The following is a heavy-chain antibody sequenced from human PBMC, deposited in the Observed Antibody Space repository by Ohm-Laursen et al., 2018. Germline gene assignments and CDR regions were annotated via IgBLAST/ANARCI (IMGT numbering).Heavy chain of an antibody. CDR3: AKMVGAWDFFDY. CDR2: ISWKGDSL. Sequence: SLRLSCAASGFTFNDYTMHWVRQAPGKGLEWVSGISWKGDSLGYANSVRGRFTISRDNAKNSLYLQMNSLRAEDTALYYCAKMVGAWDFFDYWGQGTLVTVSS. J-gene: IGHJ4*02. V-gene: IGHV3-9*01. CDR1: GFTFNDYT. D-gene: IGHD1-26*01.